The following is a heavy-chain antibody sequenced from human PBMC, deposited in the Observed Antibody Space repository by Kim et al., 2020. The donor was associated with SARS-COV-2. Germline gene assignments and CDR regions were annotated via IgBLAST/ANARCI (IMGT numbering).Heavy chain of an antibody. CDR2: ISYEGSNK. Sequence: GGSLRLSCAASGFTFSSYGMHWVRQAPGKGLEWVAVISYEGSNKYYADSVKGRFTISRDNSKNTLYLQMNSLRAEDTAVYYCAKEQKYYDFWSGYFSGLDDAMDCCYCSMGIWGQRTTVTVSS. J-gene: IGHJ6*02. CDR3: AKEQKYYDFWSGYFSGLDDAMDCCYCSMGI. V-gene: IGHV3-30*18. D-gene: IGHD3-3*01. CDR1: GFTFSSYG.